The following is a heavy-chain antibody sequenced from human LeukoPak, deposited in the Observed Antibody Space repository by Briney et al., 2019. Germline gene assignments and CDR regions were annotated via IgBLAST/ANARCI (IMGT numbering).Heavy chain of an antibody. CDR3: ARVYRGGNRALRIPDY. J-gene: IGHJ4*02. V-gene: IGHV1-18*04. D-gene: IGHD3-16*01. CDR2: ISAYNGNT. CDR1: GYTFTSYG. Sequence: ASVKVSCEASGYTFTSYGISWVRQAPGQGLEWMEWISAYNGNTNYAQKLQGRVTMTTDTSTSTAYMELRSLRSDDTAVYYCARVYRGGNRALRIPDYWGQGTLVTVSS.